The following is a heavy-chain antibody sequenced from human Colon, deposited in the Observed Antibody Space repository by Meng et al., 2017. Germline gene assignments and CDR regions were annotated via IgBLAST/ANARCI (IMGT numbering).Heavy chain of an antibody. V-gene: IGHV1-2*06. CDR3: SRGYLVVVPTAPNAGY. CDR1: GYTFIDYY. D-gene: IGHD2-2*01. CDR2: INPNSGGT. Sequence: QGQLVQSGAEVKMPGASVTVSGKASGYTFIDYYSHWVRQAPEQGLEWMGRINPNSGGTNYAQKFQGRVTMTRDTSISTAYMELSRLRSDDTAVYYCSRGYLVVVPTAPNAGYWGQGTLVTVSS. J-gene: IGHJ4*02.